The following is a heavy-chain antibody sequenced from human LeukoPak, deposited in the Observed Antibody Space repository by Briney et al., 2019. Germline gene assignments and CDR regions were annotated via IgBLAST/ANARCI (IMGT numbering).Heavy chain of an antibody. CDR1: GYTFTSYG. CDR2: ISAYNGNT. D-gene: IGHD3-10*01. Sequence: ASVKVSCKASGYTFTSYGISWARQAPGQGLEWMGWISAYNGNTNYAQKLQGRVTMTTDTSTSTAYMELRSLRSDDTAVYYCARSEDYYGSGSYYKILDYWGQGTLVTVSS. J-gene: IGHJ4*02. CDR3: ARSEDYYGSGSYYKILDY. V-gene: IGHV1-18*01.